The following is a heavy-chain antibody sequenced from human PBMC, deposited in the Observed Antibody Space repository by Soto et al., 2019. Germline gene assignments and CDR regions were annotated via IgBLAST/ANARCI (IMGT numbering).Heavy chain of an antibody. J-gene: IGHJ4*02. CDR3: ARAQYCSGGSCYSYFDY. Sequence: NPSETLSLTCAVSGGSISSGSYYWSWIRQPPGKGLEWVGYIYYSGSTYYTPSLKGRGTISVDMSKNQFSPRLSSVTAADTALYYCARAQYCSGGSCYSYFDYWGQGTLVT. CDR2: IYYSGST. V-gene: IGHV4-30-4*01. CDR1: GGSISSGSYY. D-gene: IGHD2-15*01.